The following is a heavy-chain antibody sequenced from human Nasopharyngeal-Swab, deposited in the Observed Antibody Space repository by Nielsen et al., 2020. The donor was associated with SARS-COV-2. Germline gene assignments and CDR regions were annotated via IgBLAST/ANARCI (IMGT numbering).Heavy chain of an antibody. D-gene: IGHD3-16*02. CDR2: IYHSGST. CDR3: ARAGDYVWGSYRYGRGPHDAFDI. V-gene: IGHV4-4*02. J-gene: IGHJ3*02. Sequence: WIRQPPGKGLEWIGEIYHSGSTNYNPSLKSRVTISVDKSKKQFSLKLSSVSAADTAVYYCARAGDYVWGSYRYGRGPHDAFDIWGQGTMVTVSS.